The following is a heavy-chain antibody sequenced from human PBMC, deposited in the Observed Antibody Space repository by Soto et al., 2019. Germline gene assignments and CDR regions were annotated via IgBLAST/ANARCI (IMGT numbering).Heavy chain of an antibody. CDR2: IYFSVST. Sequence: SETLSLTCTVSGASIRSSSYYWRWIRQPPGKGLEWIGTIYFSVSTYYNPSLKSRVTICVDTSKNHFSLKLTSVTAADTAVYYCATRAIEDFVVVPGTIPMEHGDNGFDPWGQGTLVTVSS. V-gene: IGHV4-39*02. CDR3: ATRAIEDFVVVPGTIPMEHGDNGFDP. CDR1: GASIRSSSYY. J-gene: IGHJ5*02. D-gene: IGHD2-2*02.